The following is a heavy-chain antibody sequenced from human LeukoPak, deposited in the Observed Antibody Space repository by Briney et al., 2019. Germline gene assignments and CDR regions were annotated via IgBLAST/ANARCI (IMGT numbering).Heavy chain of an antibody. CDR3: ARGAAGRQIAAAGY. V-gene: IGHV3-48*03. D-gene: IGHD6-13*01. J-gene: IGHJ4*02. CDR2: ISSSGSTI. Sequence: GSLRLSCAASGFIFNIYEMNWVRQAPGKGLEWVSYISSSGSTIYYADSVKGRFTIYRDNAKNSLYLQMNSLRTEDTAVYYCARGAAGRQIAAAGYWGQGTLVTVSS. CDR1: GFIFNIYE.